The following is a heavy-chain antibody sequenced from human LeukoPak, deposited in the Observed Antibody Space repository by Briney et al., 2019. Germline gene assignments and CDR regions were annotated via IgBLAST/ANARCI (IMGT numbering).Heavy chain of an antibody. V-gene: IGHV3-33*06. CDR2: IWSDGNNK. D-gene: IGHD6-13*01. J-gene: IGHJ4*02. CDR3: AKDGYSSIPGFHFEY. Sequence: GGSLRLSCTTSGFTFSKYGMHWVRQAPGKGLEWVAVIWSDGNNKYYADSVKGRFTISRDNSKNTVYLQMNSLRAEDTAVYYCAKDGYSSIPGFHFEYWGQGTPVTVSS. CDR1: GFTFSKYG.